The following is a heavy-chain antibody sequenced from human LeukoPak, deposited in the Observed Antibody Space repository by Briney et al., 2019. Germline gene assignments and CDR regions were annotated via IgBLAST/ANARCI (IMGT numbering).Heavy chain of an antibody. D-gene: IGHD5-12*01. J-gene: IGHJ4*02. Sequence: PGGSLRLSCAASGFTFSSYAMSWVRQAPGKGLEWVSAISGSGGSTYYADSVKGRFTISRDNSKNTLYLQMNSLRAEDTAVYYSANTDDGYGDEYWGQGTLVTVSS. CDR2: ISGSGGST. V-gene: IGHV3-23*01. CDR3: ANTDDGYGDEY. CDR1: GFTFSSYA.